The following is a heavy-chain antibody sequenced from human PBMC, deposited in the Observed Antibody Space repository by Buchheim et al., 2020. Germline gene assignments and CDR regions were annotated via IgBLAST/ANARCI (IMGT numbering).Heavy chain of an antibody. CDR3: ASLGRSNYYDSSGYYTYYFDY. J-gene: IGHJ4*02. CDR2: MNPNSGNT. CDR1: GYTFTSYD. V-gene: IGHV1-8*01. D-gene: IGHD3-22*01. Sequence: QVQLVQSGAEVKKPGASVKVSCKASGYTFTSYDINWVRQATGQGLEWMGWMNPNSGNTGYAQKFQGRVTMTRNTSIRTSYMELSSLRSEDTAVYYCASLGRSNYYDSSGYYTYYFDYWGQGTL.